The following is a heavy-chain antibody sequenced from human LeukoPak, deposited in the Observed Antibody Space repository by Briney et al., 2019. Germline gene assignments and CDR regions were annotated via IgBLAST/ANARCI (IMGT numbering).Heavy chain of an antibody. CDR2: ISGSGGST. V-gene: IGHV3-23*01. D-gene: IGHD1-26*01. CDR3: AKDLGGNWFDP. CDR1: GFTVSSNY. Sequence: GGSLRLSCAASGFTVSSNYMSWVRQAPGKGLEWVSAISGSGGSTYYADSVKGRFTISRDNSKNTLYLQMNSLRAEDTAVYYCAKDLGGNWFDPWGQGTLVTVSS. J-gene: IGHJ5*02.